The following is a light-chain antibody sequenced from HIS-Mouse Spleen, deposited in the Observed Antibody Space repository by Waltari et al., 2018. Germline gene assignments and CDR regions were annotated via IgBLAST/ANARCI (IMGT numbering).Light chain of an antibody. Sequence: DIQMTQSPSTLSASVGDRVTITCRASQSISSWLAWYLQKPGKAPKLMIYKASSLESGVPSRFSGSGSGTEFTLTISSLQPDDFATYYCQQYNSYSYTFGQGTKLEIK. V-gene: IGKV1-5*03. CDR1: QSISSW. CDR2: KAS. J-gene: IGKJ2*01. CDR3: QQYNSYSYT.